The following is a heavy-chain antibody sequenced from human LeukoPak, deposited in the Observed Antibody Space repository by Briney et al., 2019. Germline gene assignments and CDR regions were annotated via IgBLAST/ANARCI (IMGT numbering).Heavy chain of an antibody. D-gene: IGHD3-10*01. V-gene: IGHV3-30*18. CDR3: AKDLGSGSYYKPYYYGMDV. Sequence: GRSLRLSCAASGFTFSSYGMHWVRQAPGKGLEWVAVISYDGSNKYYADSVKGRFTISRDNSKNTLYLQMNSLRAEDTAVYYCAKDLGSGSYYKPYYYGMDVWGQGTTVTVSS. J-gene: IGHJ6*02. CDR2: ISYDGSNK. CDR1: GFTFSSYG.